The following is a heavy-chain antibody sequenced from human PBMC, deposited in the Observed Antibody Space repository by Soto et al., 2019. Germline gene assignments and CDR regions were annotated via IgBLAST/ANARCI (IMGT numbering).Heavy chain of an antibody. CDR3: ARAQAGDWLLSPFDY. V-gene: IGHV4-31*03. CDR2: IYYSGST. D-gene: IGHD3-9*01. CDR1: GGSISSGGYY. J-gene: IGHJ4*02. Sequence: LSLTCTVSGGSISSGGYYWSWIRQHPGKGLEWIGYIYYSGSTYYNPSLKSRVTISVDTSKNQFSLKLSSVTAADTAVYYGARAQAGDWLLSPFDYWGQGTLVTVSS.